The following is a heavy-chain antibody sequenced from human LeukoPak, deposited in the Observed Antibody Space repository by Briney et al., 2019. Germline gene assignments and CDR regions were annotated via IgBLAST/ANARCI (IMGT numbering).Heavy chain of an antibody. CDR3: VRDNRSYNFDY. CDR1: GFTFSRYW. D-gene: IGHD1-26*01. J-gene: IGHJ4*02. V-gene: IGHV3-74*01. CDR2: IRSDGSTT. Sequence: GGSLRLSCAASGFTFSRYWMHWVRPAPGKGLVWVSCIRSDGSTTSIADSAKGRFTISRDNAKNTVYLQMNSLRAEDTAVYYCVRDNRSYNFDYWGQGTLVTVSS.